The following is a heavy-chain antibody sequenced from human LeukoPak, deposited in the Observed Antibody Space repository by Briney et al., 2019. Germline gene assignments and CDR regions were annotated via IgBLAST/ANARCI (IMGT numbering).Heavy chain of an antibody. CDR3: ARGGGYCSGGSCYFMKRYYYYGMDV. Sequence: SETLSLTCTVSGGSISSYYWSWIRQPAGKGLEWIGRVYTSGITNYNPSLKSRVTMSVDTSKNQFSLKLGSVTDADTAVYYCARGGGYCSGGSCYFMKRYYYYGMDVWGQGTTVTVSS. J-gene: IGHJ6*02. V-gene: IGHV4-4*07. CDR1: GGSISSYY. D-gene: IGHD2-15*01. CDR2: VYTSGIT.